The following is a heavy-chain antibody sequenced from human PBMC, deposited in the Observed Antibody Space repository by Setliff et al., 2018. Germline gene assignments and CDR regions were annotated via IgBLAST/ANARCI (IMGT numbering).Heavy chain of an antibody. V-gene: IGHV4-34*01. CDR2: INHSGST. CDR3: ARQAAEVGFDL. J-gene: IGHJ2*01. D-gene: IGHD1-26*01. Sequence: TSETLSLTCAVYGGSFSTYYWIWIRQPPGKGLEWIGEINHSGSTNYNPSLKSRVTISVDKSKNQFSLKLSSVTAADTAVYYCARQAAEVGFDLWGRGTLVTVSS. CDR1: GGSFSTYY.